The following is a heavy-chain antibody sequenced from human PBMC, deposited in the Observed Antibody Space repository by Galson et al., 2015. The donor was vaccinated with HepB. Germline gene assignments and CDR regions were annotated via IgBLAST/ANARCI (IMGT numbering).Heavy chain of an antibody. CDR3: AREASYYYGSGSYYPDDY. V-gene: IGHV1-2*06. CDR2: INPNSGGT. J-gene: IGHJ4*02. Sequence: SVKVSCKASGYTFAGYYMHWVRQAPGQGLEWMGRINPNSGGTNYAQKFQGRVTMTRDTSISTAFMDLSRLRSDDTAVYYCAREASYYYGSGSYYPDDYWGQGTLVTVSS. D-gene: IGHD3-10*01. CDR1: GYTFAGYY.